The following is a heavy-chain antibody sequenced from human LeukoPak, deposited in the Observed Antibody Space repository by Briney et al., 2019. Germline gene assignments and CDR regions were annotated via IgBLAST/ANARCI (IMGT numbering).Heavy chain of an antibody. CDR3: ARRAGAYSHPYDY. D-gene: IGHD4/OR15-4a*01. CDR1: GFTFSSYA. CDR2: ISATGP. V-gene: IGHV3-23*01. J-gene: IGHJ4*02. Sequence: PWGSLRLSCAASGFTFSSYAMSWVRQPPGKGLEWVLAISATGPYYADSVKGRFTISRDNSKNTLYLQMNSLRAEDTAVYYCARRAGAYSHPYDYWGQGTLVTVSS.